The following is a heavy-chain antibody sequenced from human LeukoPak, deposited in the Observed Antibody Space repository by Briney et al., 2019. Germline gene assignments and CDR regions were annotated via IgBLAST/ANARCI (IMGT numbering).Heavy chain of an antibody. CDR1: GGSFSGYY. V-gene: IGHV4-34*01. CDR2: VNHSGST. D-gene: IGHD2-2*01. Sequence: SETLSLTCAVYGGSFSGYYWSWIRQPPGKGLEWIGEVNHSGSTNYNPSLKSRVTISVDTSKNQFSLKLSSVTAADTAVYYCARSLPAASLTFDYWGQGTLVTVSS. CDR3: ARSLPAASLTFDY. J-gene: IGHJ4*02.